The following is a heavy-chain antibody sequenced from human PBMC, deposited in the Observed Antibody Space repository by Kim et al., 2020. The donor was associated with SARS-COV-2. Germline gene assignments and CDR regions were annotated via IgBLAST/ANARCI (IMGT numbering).Heavy chain of an antibody. D-gene: IGHD2-8*02. V-gene: IGHV1-69*13. CDR1: GGTFISHG. CDR3: ARAKNTEGTGSSFDY. CDR2: IIPIFGTR. Sequence: SVKVSCKASGGTFISHGISWVRQAPGQGLEWMGGIIPIFGTRDYAQKFQGRVTISADESTSTAYMELSSLRSEDTAVYYCARAKNTEGTGSSFDYWGQG. J-gene: IGHJ4*02.